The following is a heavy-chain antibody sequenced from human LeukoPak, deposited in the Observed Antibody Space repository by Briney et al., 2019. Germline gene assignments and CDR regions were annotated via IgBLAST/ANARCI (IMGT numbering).Heavy chain of an antibody. Sequence: GGSLRLSCAASGFTFSSYGMHWVRQAPGKGLEWVAVISYDGSNKYYADSVKGRFTISRDNSKNTLYLQMNNLRAEDTAVYYCAREGADAFDIWGQGTMVTVSS. V-gene: IGHV3-30*03. D-gene: IGHD1-26*01. CDR1: GFTFSSYG. CDR2: ISYDGSNK. J-gene: IGHJ3*02. CDR3: AREGADAFDI.